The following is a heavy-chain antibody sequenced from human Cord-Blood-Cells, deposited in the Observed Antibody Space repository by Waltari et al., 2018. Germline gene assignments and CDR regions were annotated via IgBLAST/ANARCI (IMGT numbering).Heavy chain of an antibody. CDR1: GFTFSEYY. J-gene: IGHJ3*02. V-gene: IGHV3-11*04. D-gene: IGHD1-7*01. Sequence: QVQLVESGGGLVRHGGSLSLSCHAPGFTFSEYYMRRIRQAPGKGLKWVSYISSSGSTIYYADSVKGRFTISRDNAKNSLYLQMNSLRAEDTAVYYCAREVWNYDAFVIWGQGTMVTVSS. CDR2: ISSSGSTI. CDR3: AREVWNYDAFVI.